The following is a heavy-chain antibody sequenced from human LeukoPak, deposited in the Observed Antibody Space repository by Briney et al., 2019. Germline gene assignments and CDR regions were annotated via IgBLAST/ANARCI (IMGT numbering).Heavy chain of an antibody. J-gene: IGHJ3*02. CDR2: TYYRSKWYS. V-gene: IGHV6-1*01. Sequence: SQTLSLTCAISGDSVSSDSAAWNWIRQSPSRGLEWLGRTYYRSKWYSDYAVSVKSRITINPDTSKNQFSLHLNSVTPEDTAVYFCARGPYSYDSSGAFDIWGQGTMVTVSS. CDR1: GDSVSSDSAA. D-gene: IGHD3-22*01. CDR3: ARGPYSYDSSGAFDI.